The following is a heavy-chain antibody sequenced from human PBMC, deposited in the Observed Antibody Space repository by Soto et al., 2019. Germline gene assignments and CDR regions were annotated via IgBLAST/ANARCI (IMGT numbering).Heavy chain of an antibody. CDR1: GGTFSSYA. V-gene: IGHV1-69*13. CDR2: IIPIFGTA. CDR3: ARGLRIGQTGYCSGGSCYEMGSRGAWDAFDI. Sequence: ASVKVSCKASGGTFSSYAISWVRQAPGQGLEWMGGIIPIFGTANYAQKFQGRVTITADESTSTAYMELSSLRSEDTAVYYCARGLRIGQTGYCSGGSCYEMGSRGAWDAFDIWGQGTMVTVSS. J-gene: IGHJ3*02. D-gene: IGHD2-15*01.